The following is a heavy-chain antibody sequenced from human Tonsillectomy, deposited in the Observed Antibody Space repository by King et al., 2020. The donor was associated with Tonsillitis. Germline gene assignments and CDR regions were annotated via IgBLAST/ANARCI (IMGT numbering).Heavy chain of an antibody. V-gene: IGHV3-30*18. D-gene: IGHD3-3*01. Sequence: VQLVESGGGVVQPGRSLRLSCAASGFTFSSYGMHWVRQAPGKGLEWVAVISYDGSNKYYADSVKGRFTISRDNSKNTLYLQMNSLRAEDTAVYYCAKDQEPPPDVLRFLEWLPDYWGQGTLVTVSS. CDR2: ISYDGSNK. J-gene: IGHJ4*02. CDR3: AKDQEPPPDVLRFLEWLPDY. CDR1: GFTFSSYG.